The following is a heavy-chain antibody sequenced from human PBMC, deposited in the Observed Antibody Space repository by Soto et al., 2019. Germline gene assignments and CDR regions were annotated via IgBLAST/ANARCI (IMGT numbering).Heavy chain of an antibody. CDR2: ISAYNGNT. CDR1: GYTFTSYG. D-gene: IGHD2-15*01. Sequence: QVQLVQSGAEVKKPGASVKVSCKASGYTFTSYGISWVRQAPGQGLEWMGWISAYNGNTNYAQKHQGRVTMTTDTSTSTAYMELRSLRSDETAVYYCARDLIVVVVADGYYYYGMDVWGQGTTVTVSS. CDR3: ARDLIVVVVADGYYYYGMDV. V-gene: IGHV1-18*01. J-gene: IGHJ6*02.